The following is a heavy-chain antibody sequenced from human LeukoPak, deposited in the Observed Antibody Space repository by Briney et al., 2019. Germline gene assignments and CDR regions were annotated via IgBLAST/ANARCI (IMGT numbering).Heavy chain of an antibody. CDR2: MYSGSRT. Sequence: GGSLRLSCAASGFTFNSYSMSWVRQAPGKGLEWVSVMYSGSRTDYAESVKGRFTISRDNSKNTLYLQMNSLRAEDTAVYYCARDRAAADPWGQGTLVTVSS. V-gene: IGHV3-53*01. CDR1: GFTFNSYS. J-gene: IGHJ5*02. CDR3: ARDRAAADP. D-gene: IGHD6-13*01.